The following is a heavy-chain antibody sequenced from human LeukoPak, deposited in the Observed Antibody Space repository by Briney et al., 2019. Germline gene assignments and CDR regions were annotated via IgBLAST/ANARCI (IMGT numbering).Heavy chain of an antibody. D-gene: IGHD4-17*01. V-gene: IGHV3-66*01. CDR1: GVTVSSSY. Sequence: GGSLRLSCAASGVTVSSSYMSWVRQAPGKGLEWVSIMHSGGATDYADSVKGRFTISRDNSKNTLYLQMNSLRAEDTAVYYCARDPSPFYGDYGYWGQGTLVTVSS. CDR3: ARDPSPFYGDYGY. CDR2: MHSGGAT. J-gene: IGHJ4*02.